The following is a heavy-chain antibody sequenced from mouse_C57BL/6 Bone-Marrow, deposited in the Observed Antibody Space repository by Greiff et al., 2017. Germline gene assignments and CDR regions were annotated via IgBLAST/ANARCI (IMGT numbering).Heavy chain of an antibody. J-gene: IGHJ3*01. D-gene: IGHD1-1*01. CDR3: ARFQVVRAY. Sequence: EVKLMESGPELVKPGASVKMSCKASGYTFTDYNMHWVKQSHGKSLEWIGYINPNNGGTSYNQKFKGKATLTVNKSSSTAYMELRRLTSEDSAVYDCARFQVVRAYWGQGTLVTVSA. CDR2: INPNNGGT. V-gene: IGHV1-22*01. CDR1: GYTFTDYN.